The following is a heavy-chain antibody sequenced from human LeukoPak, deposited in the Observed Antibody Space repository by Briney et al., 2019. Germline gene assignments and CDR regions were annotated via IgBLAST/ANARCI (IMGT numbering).Heavy chain of an antibody. CDR1: GGTFSSYA. Sequence: SVKVSCKASGGTFSSYAISWVRQAPGQGLEWMGRIIPIFGIANYAQKFQGRVTITADKSTSTAYMELSSLRSEDTAVYYCARARDYYDSSGYYPDDAFDIWGQGAMVTVSS. CDR3: ARARDYYDSSGYYPDDAFDI. CDR2: IIPIFGIA. V-gene: IGHV1-69*04. D-gene: IGHD3-22*01. J-gene: IGHJ3*02.